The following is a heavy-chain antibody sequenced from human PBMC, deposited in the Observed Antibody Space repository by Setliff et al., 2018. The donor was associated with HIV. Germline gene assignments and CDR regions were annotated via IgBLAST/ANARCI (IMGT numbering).Heavy chain of an antibody. CDR2: ILYDEGDK. Sequence: GGSLRLSCEASGFAFSTFGMNWVRKAPGKGLEWVSVILYDEGDKYYADSVKGRFTISRDNSKNTVYLQMNSLRLEDTAVYYCAKVSSPYTNSSFVLDYWGQGTLVTVSS. CDR3: AKVSSPYTNSSFVLDY. J-gene: IGHJ4*02. V-gene: IGHV3-30*18. D-gene: IGHD6-6*01. CDR1: GFAFSTFG.